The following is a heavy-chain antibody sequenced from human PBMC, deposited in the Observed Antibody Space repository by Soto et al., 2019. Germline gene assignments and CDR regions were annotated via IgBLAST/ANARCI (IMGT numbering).Heavy chain of an antibody. CDR1: GFTFSSYS. CDR2: ISSSSSTI. CDR3: ARDLTPLGYCSGGSCPFDY. V-gene: IGHV3-48*02. D-gene: IGHD2-15*01. J-gene: IGHJ4*02. Sequence: GGSLRLSCAASGFTFSSYSMNWVRQAPGKGLEWVSYISSSSSTIYYADSVKGRFTISRDNAKNSLYLQMNSLRDEDTAVYYCARDLTPLGYCSGGSCPFDYWGQGTLVTVSS.